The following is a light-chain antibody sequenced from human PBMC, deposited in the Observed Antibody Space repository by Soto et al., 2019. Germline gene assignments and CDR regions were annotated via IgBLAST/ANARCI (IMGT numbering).Light chain of an antibody. CDR1: QSVSSY. J-gene: IGKJ1*01. V-gene: IGKV3-11*01. CDR3: QQRSNWPPWT. Sequence: EIVLTQSPATLSLSPGERATLSCRASQSVSSYLTWYQQKPGQAPRLLIYDASNRATGIPARFSGSGSGTDFTLTISSLAPEYFAVYYCQQRSNWPPWTFGQGTKVDIK. CDR2: DAS.